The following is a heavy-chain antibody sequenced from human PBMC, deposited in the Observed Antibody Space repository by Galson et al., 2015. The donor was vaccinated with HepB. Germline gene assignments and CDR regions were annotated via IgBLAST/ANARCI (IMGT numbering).Heavy chain of an antibody. CDR3: ARGYTNYGSTFDF. CDR1: GFTVSSTW. Sequence: SLRLSCAASGFTVSSTWMTWVRQAPGKGLEWVSLIYSGGETHYTDSLKGRFTISRDDSKNTLYLQMNGLRAEDTAVYYCARGYTNYGSTFDFWGQGTLVTVSS. D-gene: IGHD1-7*01. CDR2: IYSGGET. J-gene: IGHJ4*02. V-gene: IGHV3-53*01.